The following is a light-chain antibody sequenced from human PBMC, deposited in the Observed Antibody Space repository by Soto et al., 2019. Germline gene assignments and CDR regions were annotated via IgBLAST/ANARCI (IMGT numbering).Light chain of an antibody. J-gene: IGLJ2*01. V-gene: IGLV1-36*01. CDR1: GSNIGNNA. CDR3: ATWDDSLNGVV. CDR2: YDD. Sequence: QSVLTQPPSVSAAPRQRVTMSCSGGGSNIGNNAVNWYQQLPGKAPKLLIYYDDLLPSGVSDRFSGSKSGTSASLAISGLQSEDEADYYCATWDDSLNGVVFGGGTKLTVL.